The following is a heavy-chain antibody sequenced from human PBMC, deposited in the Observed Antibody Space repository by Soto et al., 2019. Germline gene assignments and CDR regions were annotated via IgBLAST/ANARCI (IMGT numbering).Heavy chain of an antibody. CDR1: VGTFTSYA. Sequence: QVQLVQSGAEVKKPGSSVKGSCKASVGTFTSYALSWVRQAPGQGLEWMGGIIPPFSTTNYAQKFQGRVSITADESTSTAYMDLSSLRSDDTAVYYCARDQGLYVDTGMVVAYCGMAFWVQGTTVTISS. V-gene: IGHV1-69*01. J-gene: IGHJ6*02. CDR3: ARDQGLYVDTGMVVAYCGMAF. D-gene: IGHD5-18*01. CDR2: IIPPFSTT.